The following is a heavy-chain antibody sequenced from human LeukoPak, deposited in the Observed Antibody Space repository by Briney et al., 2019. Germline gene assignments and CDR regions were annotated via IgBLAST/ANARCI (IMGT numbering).Heavy chain of an antibody. J-gene: IGHJ6*02. Sequence: GRSLRLSCTASGFTFGDYAMSWVRQAPGKGLEWVGFIRSKAYGGTTEYAASVKGRFTISRDDSKSIAYLQMNSLKTEDTAVCYCTRDLGYSSSSFGMDVWGQGTTVTVSS. CDR3: TRDLGYSSSSFGMDV. CDR1: GFTFGDYA. CDR2: IRSKAYGGTT. D-gene: IGHD6-6*01. V-gene: IGHV3-49*04.